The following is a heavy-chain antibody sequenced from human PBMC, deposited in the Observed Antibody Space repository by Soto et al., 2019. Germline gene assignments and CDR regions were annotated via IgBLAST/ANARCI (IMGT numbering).Heavy chain of an antibody. V-gene: IGHV4-38-2*01. J-gene: IGHJ4*02. D-gene: IGHD6-19*01. CDR3: ARFPGGWLDY. Sequence: SETLSLTCAVSGYSISSGYYWGWIRQPPGKGLEWIGSIYHSGSTYYNPSLKSRVTISVDTSKNQFSLKLSSVTAADTAVYYCARFPGGWLDYWGQGTLVTVSS. CDR2: IYHSGST. CDR1: GYSISSGYY.